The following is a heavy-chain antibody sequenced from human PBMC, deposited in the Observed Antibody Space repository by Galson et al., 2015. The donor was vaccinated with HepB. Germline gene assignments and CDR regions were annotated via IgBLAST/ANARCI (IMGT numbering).Heavy chain of an antibody. CDR3: AAPRTLSKKFQLLTFDY. CDR1: GLTLKFEDYA. J-gene: IGHJ4*02. D-gene: IGHD4-23*01. Sequence: YLRLSCALSGLTLKFEDYAVSWVRQRPGEALEWVSAIGGGGSHTLYIDSVKGRFTIYSDNSKNTMYLHMNSLIAEDTALYFCAAPRTLSKKFQLLTFDYWGQGALVTVSA. V-gene: IGHV3-23*01. CDR2: IGGGGSHT.